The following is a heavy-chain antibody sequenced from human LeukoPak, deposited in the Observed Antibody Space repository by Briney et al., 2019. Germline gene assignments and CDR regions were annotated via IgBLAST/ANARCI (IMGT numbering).Heavy chain of an antibody. J-gene: IGHJ6*03. Sequence: PGGSLRLSCAGSGFTFSRYNLNWFRQAPGKGLERVSSISGRSNHIFYAGSVKGRFTISRDNAKNSLYLQMNSLGAEDTAVYYCARDAQWLVPEGYYYYMDVWGKGTKVTVSS. CDR2: ISGRSNHI. CDR3: ARDAQWLVPEGYYYYMDV. CDR1: GFTFSRYN. V-gene: IGHV3-21*01. D-gene: IGHD6-19*01.